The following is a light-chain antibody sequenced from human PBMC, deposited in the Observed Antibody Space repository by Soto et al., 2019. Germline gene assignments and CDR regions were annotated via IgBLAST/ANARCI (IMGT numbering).Light chain of an antibody. V-gene: IGKV1-9*01. J-gene: IGKJ4*01. CDR2: DAS. Sequence: IPLTQSPSSLSASVGDRVTVTCRASQDIRNYLAWYQQKPGKAPKLLICDASTLYSGVPSRFSGSGSGTDFTLNISGLQPEDFAAYYCQQLRSYPSTFGGGTKVEI. CDR3: QQLRSYPST. CDR1: QDIRNY.